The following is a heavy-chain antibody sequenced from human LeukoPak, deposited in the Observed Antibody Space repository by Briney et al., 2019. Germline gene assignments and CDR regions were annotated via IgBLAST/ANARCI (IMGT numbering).Heavy chain of an antibody. CDR3: AQGRAPYSSGWSSDY. CDR1: GFTFSSYA. J-gene: IGHJ4*02. CDR2: ISGSGGST. V-gene: IGHV3-23*01. D-gene: IGHD6-19*01. Sequence: QSGGSLRLSCAASGFTFSSYAMSWVRQAPGKGLEWVSAISGSGGSTYYADSVKGRFTISRDNSKDTLSPQTTSLRAEDTAVYYCAQGRAPYSSGWSSDYSGQGTLVTVHS.